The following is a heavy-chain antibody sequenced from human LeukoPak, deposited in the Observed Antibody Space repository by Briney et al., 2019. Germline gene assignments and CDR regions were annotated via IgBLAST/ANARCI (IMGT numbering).Heavy chain of an antibody. D-gene: IGHD3-22*01. CDR3: AKGTQERDYFDSSGYYSDY. J-gene: IGHJ4*02. Sequence: GGSLRLSCAASGFTFSIYAMSWVRQAPGKGLEWVSAISGSGGSTYYAESVKGRFTISRDSSKNTLYLQMNSLRAEDTAVYYCAKGTQERDYFDSSGYYSDYWGQGTLVTVSS. CDR2: ISGSGGST. V-gene: IGHV3-23*01. CDR1: GFTFSIYA.